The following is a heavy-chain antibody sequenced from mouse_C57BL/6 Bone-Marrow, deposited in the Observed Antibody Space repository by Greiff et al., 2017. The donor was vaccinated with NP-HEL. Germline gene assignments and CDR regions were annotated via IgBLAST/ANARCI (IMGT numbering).Heavy chain of an antibody. CDR3: ARGCYAHWYFDV. D-gene: IGHD1-1*01. Sequence: QVQLQQPGAELVKPGASVKMSCKASGYTFTSYWITWVKQRPGQGLEWIGDIYPGSGSTNYNEKFKSKATLTVDTSSSTAYIQLSSLTSEDSAVYYGARGCYAHWYFDVWGTGTTVTVSS. J-gene: IGHJ1*03. CDR1: GYTFTSYW. V-gene: IGHV1-55*01. CDR2: IYPGSGST.